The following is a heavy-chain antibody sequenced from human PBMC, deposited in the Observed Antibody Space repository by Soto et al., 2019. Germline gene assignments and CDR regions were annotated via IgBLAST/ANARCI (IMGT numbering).Heavy chain of an antibody. Sequence: GGSLRLSCAASGFTFSNYGMHWARQAPGKGLEWVAAILYDGSNKYYADSVKGRFTISRDNSKNTLYLQMNSLRAEDTAVYYCARDTPEYYYDSSGYYSYWGQGTLVTVSS. D-gene: IGHD3-22*01. J-gene: IGHJ4*02. CDR2: ILYDGSNK. V-gene: IGHV3-33*01. CDR3: ARDTPEYYYDSSGYYSY. CDR1: GFTFSNYG.